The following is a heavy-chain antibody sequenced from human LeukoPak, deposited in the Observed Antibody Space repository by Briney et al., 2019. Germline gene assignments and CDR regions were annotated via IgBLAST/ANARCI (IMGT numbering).Heavy chain of an antibody. CDR2: INHSGST. J-gene: IGHJ6*02. V-gene: IGHV4-34*01. D-gene: IGHD3-10*01. CDR3: ARGRRVTMVRGVIGGMDV. Sequence: PSETLSLTCAVYGGSFSGYYWSWSRQSPEEGVEWMGEINHSGSTNYNPSLKSRVTISLDTSKNQFSLKLSSVTAEDTAVYYCARGRRVTMVRGVIGGMDVWGQGTTVTVSS. CDR1: GGSFSGYY.